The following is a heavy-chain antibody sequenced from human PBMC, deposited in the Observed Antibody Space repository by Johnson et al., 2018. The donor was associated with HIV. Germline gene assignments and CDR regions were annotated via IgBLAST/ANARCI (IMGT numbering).Heavy chain of an antibody. CDR1: GFTVSSNY. Sequence: VQLVESGGGLVQPGGSLRLSCAASGFTVSSNYMSWVRQAPGKGLEWVANIKPDGSEKYYVDSVKGRFLISRDNAKNSLYLQMNSLRGEDTAVYYCASDCVIGDAFDIWGQGTKVTVSS. D-gene: IGHD3-22*01. CDR2: IKPDGSEK. V-gene: IGHV3-7*01. CDR3: ASDCVIGDAFDI. J-gene: IGHJ3*02.